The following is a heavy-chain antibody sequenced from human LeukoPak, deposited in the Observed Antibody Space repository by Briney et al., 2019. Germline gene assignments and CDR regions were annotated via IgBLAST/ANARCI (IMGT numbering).Heavy chain of an antibody. CDR2: VSNRVKNNRT. Sequence: TGRSLRLSWSASGFIFSDHYIDWVRQAPGKGLEWLGCVSNRVKNNRTEYAGSVQGRFTISRDNSRNTVYLQMKSLRTEDTAVYYCATATDWALDHWGQGALVALSS. CDR3: ATATDWALDH. D-gene: IGHD3-9*01. J-gene: IGHJ4*01. V-gene: IGHV3-72*01. CDR1: GFIFSDHY.